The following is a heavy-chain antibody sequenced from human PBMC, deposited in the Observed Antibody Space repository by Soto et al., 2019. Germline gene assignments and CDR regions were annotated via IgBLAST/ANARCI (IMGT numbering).Heavy chain of an antibody. CDR3: LRSVPAATWQYSGMDF. V-gene: IGHV4-4*02. D-gene: IGHD2-2*01. CDR2: IYHSGTF. CDR1: GDSGSSSSC. Sequence: QVRLQESGPGLVEPSGTLSLTCAVSGDSGSSSSCGSWVRQAPGKGLEWIGEIYHSGTFNYNPSLARRVGGSVENARNQLSLNLKSETAADTTVYSCLRSVPAATWQYSGMDFWGQGTPVTVSS. J-gene: IGHJ6*02.